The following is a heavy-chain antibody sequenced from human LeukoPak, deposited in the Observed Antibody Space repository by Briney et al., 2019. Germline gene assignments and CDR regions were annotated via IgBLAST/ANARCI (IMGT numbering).Heavy chain of an antibody. J-gene: IGHJ4*02. V-gene: IGHV4-61*02. CDR1: GGSISSGSYS. CDR3: AREVPSGIAAAGLDY. Sequence: PSQTLSLTCTVSGGSISSGSYSWNWIRQPAGKGLEWIGRIYTSGSTNYNPSLKSRLTISVDTSKNQFSLKLSSVTAADTAVYYCAREVPSGIAAAGLDYWGQGTLVTVSS. CDR2: IYTSGST. D-gene: IGHD6-13*01.